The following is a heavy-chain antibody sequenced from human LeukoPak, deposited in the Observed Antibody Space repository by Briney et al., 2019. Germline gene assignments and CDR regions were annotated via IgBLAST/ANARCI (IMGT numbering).Heavy chain of an antibody. D-gene: IGHD1-26*01. V-gene: IGHV1-2*02. Sequence: ASVKVSCKASGYTFTGYYMHWVRQAPGQGLEWMGWINPNSGGTNYAQKFQGRVTMTTDTSTSTAYMELRSLRSDDTAVYYCARAGGRYYGAFDIWGQGTMVTVSS. CDR2: INPNSGGT. J-gene: IGHJ3*02. CDR3: ARAGGRYYGAFDI. CDR1: GYTFTGYY.